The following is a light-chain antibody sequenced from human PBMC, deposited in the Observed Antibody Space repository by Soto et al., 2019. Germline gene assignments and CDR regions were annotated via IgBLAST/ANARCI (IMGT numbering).Light chain of an antibody. CDR3: QQYGSSPFP. CDR1: QSVSSKY. CDR2: GTS. J-gene: IGKJ3*01. Sequence: EIVLTQSPGTLSLSPGERATLSCRASQSVSSKYLAWYQQKPGQAPRVLIYGTSIRASGVPERFSGGGSGTDFTLTLTRVEPGDFGVYYCQQYGSSPFPFGPGAKV. V-gene: IGKV3-20*01.